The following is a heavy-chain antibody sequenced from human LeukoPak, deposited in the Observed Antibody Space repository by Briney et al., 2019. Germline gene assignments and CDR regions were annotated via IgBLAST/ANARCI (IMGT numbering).Heavy chain of an antibody. CDR3: AKVIDYYDSSGYEY. V-gene: IGHV3-23*01. D-gene: IGHD3-22*01. Sequence: GGSLRLSCAASGFTFSSYAMSWVRQAPGKGLEWVSGISNSGGSTYYADSVKGRFTISRDNSKNTLYLQMNSLRAEDTAVYYCAKVIDYYDSSGYEYWGKGTLVTVSS. CDR1: GFTFSSYA. CDR2: ISNSGGST. J-gene: IGHJ4*02.